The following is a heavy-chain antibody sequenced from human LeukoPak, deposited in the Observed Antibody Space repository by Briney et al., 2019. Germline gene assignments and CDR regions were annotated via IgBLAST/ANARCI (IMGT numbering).Heavy chain of an antibody. D-gene: IGHD6-13*01. Sequence: GASVKVSCKASGYSFTGFYIQWMRQAPGQGLEWMGWINPNTGDTNPAPKFQGRITLTSDTSIRTAYMEISRLTSDDTAVYFCARSVPYSSPSSNWGQGTLVTVFS. V-gene: IGHV1-2*02. CDR1: GYSFTGFY. CDR2: INPNTGDT. J-gene: IGHJ4*02. CDR3: ARSVPYSSPSSN.